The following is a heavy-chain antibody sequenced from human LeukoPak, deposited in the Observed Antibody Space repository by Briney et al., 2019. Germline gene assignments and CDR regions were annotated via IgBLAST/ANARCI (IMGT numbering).Heavy chain of an antibody. J-gene: IGHJ4*02. D-gene: IGHD1-26*01. CDR1: GFTFSSYA. CDR3: AKDTFGLRGSYFLFDY. Sequence: PGGSLRLSCAASGFTFSSYAMSWVRQAPGKGLGWVSAISGSGGSTYYADSVKGRFTISRDNSKNTLYLQMNSLRAEDTAVYYCAKDTFGLRGSYFLFDYWGQGTLVTVSS. CDR2: ISGSGGST. V-gene: IGHV3-23*01.